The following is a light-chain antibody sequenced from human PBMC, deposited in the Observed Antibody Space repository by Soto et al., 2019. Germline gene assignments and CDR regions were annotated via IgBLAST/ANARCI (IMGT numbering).Light chain of an antibody. CDR2: GAS. Sequence: EIVMTQSPATLSVSPGERATLSCRASQSVSSNLAWYQQKPGQAPRLLIYGASTRATGIPARFIGSGSGTEFTLTISSLQSEDFAVYYCQQYNNWPPNTFGQGTRLEIK. CDR1: QSVSSN. V-gene: IGKV3-15*01. J-gene: IGKJ5*01. CDR3: QQYNNWPPNT.